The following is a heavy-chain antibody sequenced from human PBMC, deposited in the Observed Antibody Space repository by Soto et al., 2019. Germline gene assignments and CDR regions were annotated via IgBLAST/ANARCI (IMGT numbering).Heavy chain of an antibody. Sequence: GGSLRLSCAASGFTFSSYAMSWVRQAPGKGLEWVSAISGSGGSTYYADSVKGRFTISRDNSKNTLYLQMNSLRAEDTAVYYCAKASSYYYGSGSSFDYWGQGTLVTVSS. CDR2: ISGSGGST. CDR1: GFTFSSYA. D-gene: IGHD3-10*01. V-gene: IGHV3-23*01. J-gene: IGHJ4*02. CDR3: AKASSYYYGSGSSFDY.